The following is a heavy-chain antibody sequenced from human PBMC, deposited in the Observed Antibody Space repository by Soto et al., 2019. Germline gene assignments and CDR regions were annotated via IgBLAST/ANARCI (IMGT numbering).Heavy chain of an antibody. D-gene: IGHD3-16*01. J-gene: IGHJ4*02. V-gene: IGHV4-30-2*01. CDR3: ARDTWVPSFDY. CDR2: IYYTGST. Sequence: PLVTHCLPTTVFCGNIKYEGCPRSLIRQPPGKGLEWVGYIYYTGSTYYNPSLESRVTLSIDRSQGQFSLELSSLTAAGTAVYYCARDTWVPSFDYWSKGTLVPVSP. CDR1: CGNIKYEGCP.